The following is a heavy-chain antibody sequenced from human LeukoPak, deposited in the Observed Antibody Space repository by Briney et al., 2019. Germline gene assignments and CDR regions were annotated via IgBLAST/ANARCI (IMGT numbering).Heavy chain of an antibody. J-gene: IGHJ6*03. D-gene: IGHD3-10*01. CDR2: IHTSGST. V-gene: IGHV4-61*02. CDR1: GGSISSGSYY. Sequence: PSETLSLTCTVSGGSISSGSYYWSWIRQPAGKGLEWIGRIHTSGSTNYNPSLKSRVTISVDTSKNQFSLKLSSVTAADTAVYYCARERPNGSGSYSYYYYMDVWGKGTTVTISS. CDR3: ARERPNGSGSYSYYYYMDV.